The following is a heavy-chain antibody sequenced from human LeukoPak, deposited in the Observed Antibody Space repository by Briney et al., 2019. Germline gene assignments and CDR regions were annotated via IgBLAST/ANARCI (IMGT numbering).Heavy chain of an antibody. J-gene: IGHJ4*02. V-gene: IGHV3-23*01. Sequence: GGPLRLSCAASVFTFRSHGMIGVRQAPGKGLEWISALTDSGGHTFYSDSVKGRFTISRDNPRNSLYLQMNSLRVEDTAIYYCGRIGTVGATDFWGQGTLVTVSS. D-gene: IGHD1-26*01. CDR2: LTDSGGHT. CDR3: GRIGTVGATDF. CDR1: VFTFRSHG.